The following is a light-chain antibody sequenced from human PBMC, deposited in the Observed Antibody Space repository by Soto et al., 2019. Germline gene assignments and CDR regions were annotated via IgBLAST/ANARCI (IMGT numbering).Light chain of an antibody. CDR2: EVS. CDR3: NSYTSKSTGV. Sequence: QSVLTQPASVSGSPGQSITISCTGTSSDVGGYNYVSWYQQHPRKAPKLIIYEVSNRPSGVSNRFSGSKSGNTAALTISGLQAEDEADYYCNSYTSKSTGVFGTGTKVTVL. V-gene: IGLV2-14*01. J-gene: IGLJ1*01. CDR1: SSDVGGYNY.